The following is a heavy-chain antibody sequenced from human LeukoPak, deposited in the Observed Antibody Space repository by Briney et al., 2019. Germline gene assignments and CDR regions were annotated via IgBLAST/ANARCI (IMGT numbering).Heavy chain of an antibody. J-gene: IGHJ5*02. CDR2: IKQDGGEK. CDR1: GFTFSSYW. D-gene: IGHD5-24*01. Sequence: PGGSLRLSCAASGFTFSSYWMGWVRQAPGKGLEWVANIKQDGGEKYYVDPVKGRFTISRDNAKNSLDLQMNSLRAEDTALYYCAKGDGYNYDNWFDPWGQGTLVTVSS. V-gene: IGHV3-7*01. CDR3: AKGDGYNYDNWFDP.